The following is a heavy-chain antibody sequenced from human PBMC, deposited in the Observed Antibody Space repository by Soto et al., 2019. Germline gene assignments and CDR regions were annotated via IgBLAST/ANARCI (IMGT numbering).Heavy chain of an antibody. CDR3: ARHGSN. J-gene: IGHJ4*02. CDR1: GVSISNSSYY. Sequence: QLQLQESGPGLVKPSETLSLTCTVSGVSISNSSYYWGWIRRPPGKGLEWIGTTYYSGITYYNPSVKSRVTISVDTSKNQFSLKLTSVTAADTAVYYCARHGSNWGQGTLVTVSS. CDR2: TYYSGIT. V-gene: IGHV4-39*01.